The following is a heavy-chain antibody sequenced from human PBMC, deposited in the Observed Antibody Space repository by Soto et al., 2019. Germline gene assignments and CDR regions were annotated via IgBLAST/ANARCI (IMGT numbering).Heavy chain of an antibody. D-gene: IGHD3-10*01. CDR2: ISYDGSNK. Sequence: GGSLRLSCAASGFTFSSYAMHWVRQAPGKGLEWVAVISYDGSNKYYADSVKGRFTISRDNSKNTLYLQMNSLRAEDTAVYYCARALRGVLDYWGQGTLVTVSS. CDR3: ARALRGVLDY. CDR1: GFTFSSYA. V-gene: IGHV3-30-3*01. J-gene: IGHJ4*02.